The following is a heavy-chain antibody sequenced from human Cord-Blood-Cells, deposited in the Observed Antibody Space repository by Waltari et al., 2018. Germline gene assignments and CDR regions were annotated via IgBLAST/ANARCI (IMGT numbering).Heavy chain of an antibody. J-gene: IGHJ4*02. CDR3: ARSYCSSTSCSFDY. CDR2: IYTSGST. D-gene: IGHD2-2*01. Sequence: QVQLQESGPGLVKPSQTLSLTCTVSGGSISSGSYYWSWIRQPAGKGLEWIGYIYTSGSTNYHPSLRSRVTISVDTSKNQFSLKLSSVTAADTAVYYCARSYCSSTSCSFDYWGQGTLVTVSS. V-gene: IGHV4-61*09. CDR1: GGSISSGSYY.